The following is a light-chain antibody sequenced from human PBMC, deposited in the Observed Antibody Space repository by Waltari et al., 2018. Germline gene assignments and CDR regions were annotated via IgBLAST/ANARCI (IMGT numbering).Light chain of an antibody. V-gene: IGKV3-20*01. CDR3: QHYVRLPAT. CDR1: QVVSSSF. CDR2: GTS. J-gene: IGKJ1*01. Sequence: EIVLTQSPVTLSLSPGERATLSCRASQVVSSSFLAWYQQKPGQAPRLLIYGTSSRASGIPDRFSGSGSGTDFTLTISRLEPEDLAVYYCQHYVRLPATFGQGTKVEIK.